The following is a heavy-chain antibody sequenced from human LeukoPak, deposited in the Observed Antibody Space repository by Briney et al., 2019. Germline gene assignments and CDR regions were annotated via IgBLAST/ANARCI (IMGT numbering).Heavy chain of an antibody. D-gene: IGHD3-9*01. CDR1: GFTFSSHW. J-gene: IGHJ4*02. CDR3: ARDGFDAGIYFDY. CDR2: INQDGSQR. Sequence: PGGSLRLSCAVSGFTFSSHWMSWVRQAPGKGLEWVANINQDGSQRYYVDSAKGRFTISRDNAKNSLYLQMDSLRVEDTAVYYCARDGFDAGIYFDYWDQGALVIVSS. V-gene: IGHV3-7*01.